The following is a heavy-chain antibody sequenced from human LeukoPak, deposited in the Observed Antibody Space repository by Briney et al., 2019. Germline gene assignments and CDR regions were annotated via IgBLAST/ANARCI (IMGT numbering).Heavy chain of an antibody. CDR3: ARATYGSATNNYYMDV. V-gene: IGHV4-59*01. J-gene: IGHJ6*03. CDR2: FYYSGST. D-gene: IGHD3-10*01. Sequence: SETLSLTSTVSGGSISSYHWSWIRQPPGKRLEWIGFFYYSGSTNYNPSLKSRVTISVDTSKNQFSLKLSSVTAADTAVYYCARATYGSATNNYYMDVWGKGTTVTVSS. CDR1: GGSISSYH.